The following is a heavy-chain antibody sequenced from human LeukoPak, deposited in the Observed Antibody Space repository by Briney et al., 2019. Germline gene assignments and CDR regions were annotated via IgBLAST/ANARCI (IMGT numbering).Heavy chain of an antibody. V-gene: IGHV4-30-2*01. CDR3: ARAWGFTVTTKRGDYYFDY. CDR2: IYHSGST. D-gene: IGHD4-17*01. J-gene: IGHJ4*02. CDR1: GGSISSGGYS. Sequence: SQTLSLTCAVSGGSISSGGYSWSWIRQPPGKGLEWIGYIYHSGSTYYNPSLKSRVTISVDRSKNQFSLKLSSVTAADTAVYYCARAWGFTVTTKRGDYYFDYWGQGTLVTVSS.